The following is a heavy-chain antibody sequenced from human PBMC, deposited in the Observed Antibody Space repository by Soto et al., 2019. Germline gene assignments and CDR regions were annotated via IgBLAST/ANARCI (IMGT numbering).Heavy chain of an antibody. J-gene: IGHJ4*02. Sequence: EVQLVESGGGLVQPGGSLRLSCAASGFTFSSYDMHWVRQATGKGLEWVSTIGPAGDTYYPGSVKGRFTISRENAKNSLYLLMSRLRAGDTAVYSCARAGFGSPFDCWGQGTLVTVSS. CDR2: IGPAGDT. CDR3: ARAGFGSPFDC. D-gene: IGHD3-16*01. CDR1: GFTFSSYD. V-gene: IGHV3-13*01.